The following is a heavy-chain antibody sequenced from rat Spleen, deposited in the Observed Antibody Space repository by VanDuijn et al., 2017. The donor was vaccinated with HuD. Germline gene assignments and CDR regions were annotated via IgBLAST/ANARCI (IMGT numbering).Heavy chain of an antibody. J-gene: IGHJ2*01. V-gene: IGHV2-32*01. CDR3: ARDDGYRYNY. D-gene: IGHD1-5*01. CDR2: LWGDGST. Sequence: QVQLKESGPGLVKPSETLSLTCTVSGFSLTSYHVSWVRQPPGKGLEWMGVLWGDGSTAYNSALKSRLSISRDTSKSQVFLKMNSLQTEDTATYYCARDDGYRYNYWGQGVMVTVSS. CDR1: GFSLTSYH.